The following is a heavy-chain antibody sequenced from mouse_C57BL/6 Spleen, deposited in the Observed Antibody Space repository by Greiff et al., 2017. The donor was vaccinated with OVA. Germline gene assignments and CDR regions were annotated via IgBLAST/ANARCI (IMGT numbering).Heavy chain of an antibody. CDR3: ARYDYDVAMDY. Sequence: VQLVESGAELVRPGTSVKVSCKASGYAFTNYLIEWVKQRPGQGLEWIGVINPGSGGTNYNEKFKGKATLTADKSSSTAYMQLSSLTSEDSAVYFCARYDYDVAMDYWGQGTSVTVSS. J-gene: IGHJ4*01. D-gene: IGHD2-4*01. V-gene: IGHV1-54*01. CDR1: GYAFTNYL. CDR2: INPGSGGT.